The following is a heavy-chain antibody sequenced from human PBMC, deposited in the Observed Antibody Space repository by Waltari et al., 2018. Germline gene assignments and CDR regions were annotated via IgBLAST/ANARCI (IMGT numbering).Heavy chain of an antibody. Sequence: EVQLVESGGGLVQTGGSLRLSCGASGFTFSSYWMTWVRQAPGKGLECVANINPDASLKYLLDSVQGRFTVSRDNTKNLLYLQMNSLRVEDTAIYYCASAISYHFDNWGQGTLVTVSP. V-gene: IGHV3-7*01. CDR3: ASAISYHFDN. D-gene: IGHD2-2*01. CDR2: INPDASLK. CDR1: GFTFSSYW. J-gene: IGHJ4*02.